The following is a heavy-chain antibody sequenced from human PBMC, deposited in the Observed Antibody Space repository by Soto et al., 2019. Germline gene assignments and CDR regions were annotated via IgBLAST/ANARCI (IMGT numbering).Heavy chain of an antibody. CDR2: ISYDESNK. J-gene: IGHJ4*02. V-gene: IGHV3-30-3*01. Sequence: QVQLVESGGGVVQPGRSLRLSCAASGFTFSSYAMYWVRQAPGKGLEWVAIISYDESNKYYADSVKGRFTISRDNSKNTXXLQMNSLRAEDTAVYYCAREKGNYYDSSGYYQLDYWGQGTLVTVSS. D-gene: IGHD3-22*01. CDR1: GFTFSSYA. CDR3: AREKGNYYDSSGYYQLDY.